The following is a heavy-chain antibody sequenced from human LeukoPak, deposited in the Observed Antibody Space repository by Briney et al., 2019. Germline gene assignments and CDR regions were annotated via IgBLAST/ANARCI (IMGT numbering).Heavy chain of an antibody. Sequence: NPAETLSLTCTVSGVSISSYYWSWIRQPPGKGLEWIGYIYYSGSTNYNPSLKSRVTISVGTSKNQYSLKLSSVTAADTAVYYCATEGVGATAQFDYWGQGTLVTVSS. CDR2: IYYSGST. D-gene: IGHD1-26*01. V-gene: IGHV4-59*01. CDR1: GVSISSYY. CDR3: ATEGVGATAQFDY. J-gene: IGHJ4*02.